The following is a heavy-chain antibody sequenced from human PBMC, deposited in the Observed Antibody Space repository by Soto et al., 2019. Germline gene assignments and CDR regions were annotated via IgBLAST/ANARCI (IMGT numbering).Heavy chain of an antibody. CDR3: ARQNWNYDY. J-gene: IGHJ4*02. CDR2: IYYSGST. D-gene: IGHD1-1*01. Sequence: SETLSLTCTVSGGSISSSSYYWGWIRQPPGKGLEWIGSIYYSGSTYYNPSLKSRVTISVDTSKNQFSLKLSSVTAADTAVYYCARQNWNYDYWGQGTLVTVSS. CDR1: GGSISSSSYY. V-gene: IGHV4-39*01.